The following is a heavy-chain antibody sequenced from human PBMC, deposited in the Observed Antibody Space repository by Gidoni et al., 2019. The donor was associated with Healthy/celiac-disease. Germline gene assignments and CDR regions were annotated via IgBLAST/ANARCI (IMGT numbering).Heavy chain of an antibody. V-gene: IGHV4-39*01. D-gene: IGHD1-7*01. Sequence: QLQLQESGPGLVKPSETLSLPCTVSGGSISSSSYYWGWIRQPPGKGLEWIGSIYYSGSTYYNPSLKSRVTISVDTSKNQFSLKLSSVTAADTAVYYCARHVDRYNWNYAFDYWGQGTLVTVSS. CDR3: ARHVDRYNWNYAFDY. CDR1: GGSISSSSYY. CDR2: IYYSGST. J-gene: IGHJ4*02.